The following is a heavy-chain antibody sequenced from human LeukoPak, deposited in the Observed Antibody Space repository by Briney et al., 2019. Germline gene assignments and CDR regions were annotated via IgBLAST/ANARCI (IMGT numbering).Heavy chain of an antibody. Sequence: VASVKVSCKASGGTFSSYAISWVRQAPGQGLEWMGGIIPIFGTANYAQKFQGRVTITADKSTSTAYMELSSLRSEDTAVYYCARGRGSSSIAARRSHGYYYYYMDVWGKGTTVTVSS. D-gene: IGHD6-6*01. CDR1: GGTFSSYA. J-gene: IGHJ6*03. CDR3: ARGRGSSSIAARRSHGYYYYYMDV. V-gene: IGHV1-69*06. CDR2: IIPIFGTA.